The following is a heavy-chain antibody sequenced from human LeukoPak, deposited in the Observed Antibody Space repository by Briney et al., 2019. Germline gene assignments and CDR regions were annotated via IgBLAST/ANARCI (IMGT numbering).Heavy chain of an antibody. CDR2: IYPGDSDT. CDR1: GYSFTNYW. V-gene: IGHV5-51*01. J-gene: IGHJ4*02. Sequence: GESLKISCKGSGYSFTNYWIAWVRQMPGKGLEWMVIIYPGDSDTRYSPSFQGQVTISADKSISTAYLQWSSLKASDTAMYYCARHGVASGSSSDYWGQGTLVTVSS. CDR3: ARHGVASGSSSDY. D-gene: IGHD1-26*01.